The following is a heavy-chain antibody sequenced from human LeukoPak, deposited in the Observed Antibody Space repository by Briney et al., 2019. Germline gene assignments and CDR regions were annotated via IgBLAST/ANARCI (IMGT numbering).Heavy chain of an antibody. J-gene: IGHJ5*02. CDR2: INHSGST. CDR3: ARGRMVRGVRSYNWFDP. Sequence: SETLSLTCAVYGGSFSGYYWSWIRQPQGKGLEWIGEINHSGSTNYNPSLKSRVTISVDTSKNQFSLKLSSVTAADTAVYYCARGRMVRGVRSYNWFDPWGQGTLVTVSS. V-gene: IGHV4-34*01. CDR1: GGSFSGYY. D-gene: IGHD3-10*01.